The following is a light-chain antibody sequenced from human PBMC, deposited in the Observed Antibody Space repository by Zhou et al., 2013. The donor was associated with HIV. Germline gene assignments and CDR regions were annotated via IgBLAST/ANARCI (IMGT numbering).Light chain of an antibody. Sequence: EIVLTQSPGTLSLSPGERATLSCRASQSVTSRFLAWYQQKPGQAPRLLIYGASIRATGIPDRFSGSGSGTEFTLTISSLQSEDFAVYYCAQYNNWPPWTFGQGTKV. J-gene: IGKJ1*01. CDR1: QSVTSRF. CDR2: GAS. V-gene: IGKV3-15*01. CDR3: AQYNNWPPWT.